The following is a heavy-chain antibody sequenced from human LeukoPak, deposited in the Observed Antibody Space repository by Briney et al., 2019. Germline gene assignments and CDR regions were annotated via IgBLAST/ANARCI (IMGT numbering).Heavy chain of an antibody. CDR1: GFTFSSYW. CDR3: AKVGGDPYSFTY. D-gene: IGHD3-16*01. Sequence: GGSLRLSCAASGFTFSSYWMHWVRQAPGKGLVWVSRIKSDGSSTTYADSVKGQFTISRDNSKNTLYLQMNSLRAEDTAVYYCAKVGGDPYSFTYWGQGTLVTVSS. CDR2: IKSDGSST. J-gene: IGHJ4*02. V-gene: IGHV3-74*01.